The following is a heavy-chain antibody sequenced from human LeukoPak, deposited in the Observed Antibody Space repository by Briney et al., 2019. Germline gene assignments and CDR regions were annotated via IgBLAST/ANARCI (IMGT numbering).Heavy chain of an antibody. V-gene: IGHV3-21*01. Sequence: PGGSLRLSCAASGFTFRSHGMNWVRQAPGKGLEWVSSISSSSGYIYYADSVKGRFTISRDNAKNSLYLQMNSLRAEDTAVYYCARAYDSSGSHPCDYWGQGTLVTVSS. J-gene: IGHJ4*02. D-gene: IGHD3-22*01. CDR3: ARAYDSSGSHPCDY. CDR1: GFTFRSHG. CDR2: ISSSSGYI.